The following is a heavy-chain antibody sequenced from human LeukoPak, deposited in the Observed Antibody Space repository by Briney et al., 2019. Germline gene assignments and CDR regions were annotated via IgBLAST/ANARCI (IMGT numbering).Heavy chain of an antibody. CDR2: LYESGST. CDR1: VGSLRSRNYD. J-gene: IGHJ4*02. Sequence: SETLSLTCNVSVGSLRSRNYDWGWIRQPPGKGLEWLGTLYESGSTYYNPSLKSRVTISKAISRNHFSLKLSSVTPTERAWNYCARVRYYDQSGYSYFDYWGQGTLVTVSS. V-gene: IGHV4-39*07. D-gene: IGHD3-22*01. CDR3: ARVRYYDQSGYSYFDY.